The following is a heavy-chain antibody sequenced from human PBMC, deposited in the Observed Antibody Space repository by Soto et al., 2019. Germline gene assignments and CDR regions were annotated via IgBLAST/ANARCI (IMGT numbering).Heavy chain of an antibody. Sequence: TLSLTCAVSGGSISSGGYSWSWIRQPPGKGLEWIGYIYHSGSTYYNPSLKSRVTISVDRSKNQFSLKLSSATAADTAVYYCTRGGLYDYYYYGMDVWGQGTTVTVSS. CDR1: GGSISSGGYS. D-gene: IGHD3-16*01. CDR3: TRGGLYDYYYYGMDV. V-gene: IGHV4-30-2*01. CDR2: IYHSGST. J-gene: IGHJ6*02.